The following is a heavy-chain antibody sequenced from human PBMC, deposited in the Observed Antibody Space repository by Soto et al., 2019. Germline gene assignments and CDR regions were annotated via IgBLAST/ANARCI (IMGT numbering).Heavy chain of an antibody. CDR2: ISAYNGNT. CDR1: GYTFTSYG. D-gene: IGHD3-16*02. V-gene: IGHV1-18*01. J-gene: IGHJ4*02. Sequence: QVQLVQSGAEVKKPGASVKVSCKASGYTFTSYGISWVRQAPGQGLEWMGWISAYNGNTNYAQKLKGRVTMTTDTSPSTAYMELRSLRSDDTAVYYCARDRKYVWGSYRYTGRDYWGQGTLVTVSS. CDR3: ARDRKYVWGSYRYTGRDY.